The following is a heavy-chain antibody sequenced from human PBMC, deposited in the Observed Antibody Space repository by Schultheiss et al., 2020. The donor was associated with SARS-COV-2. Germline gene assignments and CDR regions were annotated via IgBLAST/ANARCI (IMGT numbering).Heavy chain of an antibody. V-gene: IGHV3-66*01. Sequence: GESLKISCASSGFTVSSNYMSWVRQAPGKGLEWVSVIYSGGDTYYADSVKGRFTISRDNSKNTLYLQMNSLRAEDTAVYYCARGSEYFQHWGQGTLVTVSS. CDR3: ARGSEYFQH. CDR2: IYSGGDT. CDR1: GFTVSSNY. J-gene: IGHJ1*01.